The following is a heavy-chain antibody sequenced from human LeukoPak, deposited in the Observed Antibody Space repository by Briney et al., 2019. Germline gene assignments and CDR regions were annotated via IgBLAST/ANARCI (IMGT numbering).Heavy chain of an antibody. J-gene: IGHJ4*02. V-gene: IGHV4-59*12. Sequence: SETLSLTCTVSGGSISSYYWSWIQQPPGKGLEWIGYIYYSGSTNYNPSLKSRVTISVDTSKNQFSLKLSSVTAADTAVYYCARSANYDSSGYYCDYWGQGTLVTVSS. CDR2: IYYSGST. CDR3: ARSANYDSSGYYCDY. D-gene: IGHD3-22*01. CDR1: GGSISSYY.